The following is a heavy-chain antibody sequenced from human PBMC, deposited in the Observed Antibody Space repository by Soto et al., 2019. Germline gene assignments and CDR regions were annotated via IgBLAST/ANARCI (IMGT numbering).Heavy chain of an antibody. Sequence: QVQLVQSGAEVKKPGASVKVSCKASGYTFTGYYMYWVRQAPGQGLEWMGCINPNSGGTNYAQKYQGWVTMTRDTSSSTAYMELSRLRSDDTAVYYCARGGVVAATQDYYYGMDVWGQGTTVTVSS. CDR3: ARGGVVAATQDYYYGMDV. D-gene: IGHD2-15*01. CDR2: INPNSGGT. V-gene: IGHV1-2*04. CDR1: GYTFTGYY. J-gene: IGHJ6*02.